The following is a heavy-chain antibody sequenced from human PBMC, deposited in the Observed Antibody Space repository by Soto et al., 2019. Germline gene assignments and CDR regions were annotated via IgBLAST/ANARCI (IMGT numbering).Heavy chain of an antibody. CDR3: ASRYGRYFDY. V-gene: IGHV4-59*08. Sequence: PSETLSLTCTVSGGSISRYYWSWIRQPPGKGLEWIGYIYYSGSTNYNPSLKSRVTISVDTSKNQFSLKLSSVTAADTAVYYCASRYGRYFDYWGQGTLVTVSS. CDR1: GGSISRYY. CDR2: IYYSGST. D-gene: IGHD4-17*01. J-gene: IGHJ4*02.